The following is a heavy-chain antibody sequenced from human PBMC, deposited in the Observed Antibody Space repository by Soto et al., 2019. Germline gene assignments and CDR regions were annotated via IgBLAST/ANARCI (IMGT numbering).Heavy chain of an antibody. D-gene: IGHD6-6*01. V-gene: IGHV4-34*01. J-gene: IGHJ4*02. CDR1: GGSFSGYY. CDR2: INHSGST. Sequence: PSETLSLTCAVYGGSFSGYYWSWIRQPPGKGLEWIGEINHSGSTNYNPSLKSRVTISVDTSKNQFSLKLSSVTAADTAVYYCARGLRSSSLNDYFDYWGQGTLVTVSS. CDR3: ARGLRSSSLNDYFDY.